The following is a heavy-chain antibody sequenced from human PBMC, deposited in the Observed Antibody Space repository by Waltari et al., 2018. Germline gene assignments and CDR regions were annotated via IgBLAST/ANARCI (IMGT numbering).Heavy chain of an antibody. Sequence: QVQLQQWGAGLVKPSETLSLTCAVYGASLRNYFWSWIRQAPGKGLEWLGEINHGGTTNYNPALKSRVTISVDTSKSQFSRRLRSVTAADTAVYYCARGYSNGYGPGDSWGQGTLVTVSS. CDR1: GASLRNYF. J-gene: IGHJ4*02. CDR3: ARGYSNGYGPGDS. CDR2: INHGGTT. D-gene: IGHD5-18*01. V-gene: IGHV4-34*01.